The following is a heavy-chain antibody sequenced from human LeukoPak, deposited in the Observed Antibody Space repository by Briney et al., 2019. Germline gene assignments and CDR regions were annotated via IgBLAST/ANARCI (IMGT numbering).Heavy chain of an antibody. J-gene: IGHJ4*02. CDR1: GFTFSSYA. CDR2: ISYDGNNK. D-gene: IGHD3-10*01. V-gene: IGHV3-30-3*01. CDR3: VRDAWFGESRA. Sequence: GRSLRLSCAASGFTFSSYAMHWVRQAPGKGLEWVAIISYDGNNKYYADSVKGRFTISRDNAKNSAYLQMNSLRVEDTAVYYCVRDAWFGESRAGGQGTLVTVSP.